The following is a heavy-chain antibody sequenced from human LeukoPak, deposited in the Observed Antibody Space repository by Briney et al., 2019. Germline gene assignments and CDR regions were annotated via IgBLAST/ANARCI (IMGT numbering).Heavy chain of an antibody. CDR2: STASNDNT. J-gene: IGHJ4*02. CDR3: ARALLSFGEPSHIDY. Sequence: ASVTVSLKVTGYTFTSLSVGWVRQPPGQGLEWMVLSTASNDNTSYAQKLPGRVTTTTDTSTRKAYMELRSLRSDDKAVYYCARALLSFGEPSHIDYWGQGTLVTASS. V-gene: IGHV1-18*04. CDR1: GYTFTSLS. D-gene: IGHD3-10*01.